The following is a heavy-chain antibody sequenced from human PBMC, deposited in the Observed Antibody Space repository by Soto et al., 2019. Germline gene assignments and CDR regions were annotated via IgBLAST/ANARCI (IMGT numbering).Heavy chain of an antibody. CDR1: GGSISSSSYY. Sequence: NPSETLSLTCTVSGGSISSSSYYWGWIRQPPGKGLEWIGSIYYSGSTYYNPSLKSRVTISVDPSQNQFSLKLSSVTAADTAVYYCARDTYYDFWSGYPPYYYYYMDVWGKGTTVTVSS. CDR3: ARDTYYDFWSGYPPYYYYYMDV. V-gene: IGHV4-39*02. CDR2: IYYSGST. D-gene: IGHD3-3*01. J-gene: IGHJ6*03.